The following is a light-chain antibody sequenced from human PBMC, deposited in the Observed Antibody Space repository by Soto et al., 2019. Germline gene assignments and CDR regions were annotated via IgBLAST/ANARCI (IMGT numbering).Light chain of an antibody. CDR3: QQSYSTPPFT. CDR2: AAS. J-gene: IGKJ3*01. V-gene: IGKV1-39*01. CDR1: QSISSY. Sequence: DIQMTQSPSSLSASVGDRVTITCRASQSISSYLNWYQQKPGKAPKLLIYAASSLQSGVPSRFSGSGSGTYFTLTLSSLQPEDFATYYCQQSYSTPPFTFGPGTKVDIK.